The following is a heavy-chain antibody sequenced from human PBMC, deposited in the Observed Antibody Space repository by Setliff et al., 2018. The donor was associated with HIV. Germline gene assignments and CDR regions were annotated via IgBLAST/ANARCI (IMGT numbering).Heavy chain of an antibody. CDR1: GXXXSTSGVG. J-gene: IGHJ4*02. Sequence: SGPTLVNPTQXXXLTXXXXGXXXSTSGVGVGRRRKPPRKALEWLALSYGDNEMRYSPSLKSRLTXXXDTSKNQVVLTMTNMDPVDTATYYCAHRLPGSGSWGVGNFDYWGQGTXXXVSS. D-gene: IGHD3-10*01. CDR3: AHRLPGSGSWGVGNFDY. V-gene: IGHV2-5*02. CDR2: SYGDNEM.